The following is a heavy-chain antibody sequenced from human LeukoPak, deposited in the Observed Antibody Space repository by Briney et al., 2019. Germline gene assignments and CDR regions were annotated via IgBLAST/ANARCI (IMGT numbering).Heavy chain of an antibody. CDR2: ISSSSGNV. J-gene: IGHJ5*02. D-gene: IGHD4-23*01. CDR3: ARDCSEDYGGNSIPFDP. Sequence: GGSLILSCEASGFTLSGYTMNWVRQAPGKGLEWVAAISSSSGNVYYADSVKGRFTISRDNAENSLHLQMSSLRVEDTAVYYCARDCSEDYGGNSIPFDPWGQGTLVTVSS. CDR1: GFTLSGYT. V-gene: IGHV3-21*01.